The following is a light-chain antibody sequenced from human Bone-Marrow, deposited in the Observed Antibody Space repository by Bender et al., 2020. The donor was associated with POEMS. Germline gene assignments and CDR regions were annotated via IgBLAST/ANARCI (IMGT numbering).Light chain of an antibody. CDR3: QSFDTSLSGWV. CDR2: ANI. Sequence: QSVLAQPPSVSGAPGQRVTISCTGSSSNIGAGSDVHWYQYLPGTAPRLLIYANINRPSGVPDRFSGSKSGTSVSLAITGLQAEDEADYYCQSFDTSLSGWVFGAGTKLTV. CDR1: SSNIGAGSD. J-gene: IGLJ3*02. V-gene: IGLV1-40*01.